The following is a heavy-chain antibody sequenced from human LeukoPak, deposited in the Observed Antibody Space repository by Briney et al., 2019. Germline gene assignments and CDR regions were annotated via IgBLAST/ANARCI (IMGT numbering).Heavy chain of an antibody. CDR2: ISGSGGST. D-gene: IGHD4-17*01. CDR3: AKGQLFTVTAGFDY. V-gene: IGHV3-23*01. J-gene: IGHJ4*02. CDR1: GFTLSSYA. Sequence: GGSLRLSCAASGFTLSSYAMSWVRQAPGKGLEWVSAISGSGGSTYYADSVKGRFTISRDNSKNTLYLQMNSLRAEDTAVYYCAKGQLFTVTAGFDYWGQGTLVTVSS.